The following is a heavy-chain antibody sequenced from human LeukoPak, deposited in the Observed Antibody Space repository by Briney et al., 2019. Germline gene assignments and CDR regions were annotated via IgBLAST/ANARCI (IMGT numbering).Heavy chain of an antibody. Sequence: PGGSLRHSCAASGFTFSSYAMHWVRQAPGKGLEYVSAISSNGGSTYYANSVKGRFTISRDNSKNTLYLQMGSLRAEDMAVYYCARDFLAAAGTIDYWGQGTLVTVSS. CDR1: GFTFSSYA. V-gene: IGHV3-64*01. CDR3: ARDFLAAAGTIDY. CDR2: ISSNGGST. J-gene: IGHJ4*02. D-gene: IGHD6-13*01.